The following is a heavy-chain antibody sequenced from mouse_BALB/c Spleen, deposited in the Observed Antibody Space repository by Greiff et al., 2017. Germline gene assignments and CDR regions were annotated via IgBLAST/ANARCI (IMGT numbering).Heavy chain of an antibody. CDR2: IYPSDSYT. D-gene: IGHD2-4*01. V-gene: IGHV1-69*02. CDR1: GYTFTSYW. J-gene: IGHJ4*01. CDR3: TRWSYYYDEAMDD. Sequence: QVQLQQPGAELVRPGASVKLSCKASGYTFTSYWINWVKQRPGQGLEWIGNIYPSDSYTNYNQKFKDKATLTVDKSSSTAYMQLSSPTSEDSAVYYCTRWSYYYDEAMDDWGQGTSVTVSS.